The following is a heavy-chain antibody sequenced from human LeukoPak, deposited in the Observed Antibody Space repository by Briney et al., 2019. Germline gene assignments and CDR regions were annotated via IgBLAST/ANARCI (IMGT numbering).Heavy chain of an antibody. V-gene: IGHV4-59*01. CDR3: ARVRYYYYMDV. CDR1: GGSISSYY. D-gene: IGHD3-10*01. CDR2: IYYSGST. Sequence: SETLSLTCTVFGGSISSYYWSWIRQPPGKGLEWIGYIYYSGSTNYNPSLKSRVTISVDTSKNQFSLKLSSVTAADTAVYYCARVRYYYYMDVWGEGTTVTISS. J-gene: IGHJ6*03.